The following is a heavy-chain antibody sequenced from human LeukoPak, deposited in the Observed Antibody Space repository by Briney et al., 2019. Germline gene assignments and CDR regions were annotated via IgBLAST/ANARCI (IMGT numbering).Heavy chain of an antibody. J-gene: IGHJ4*02. CDR2: ISGSGGST. CDR1: GFTFSSYS. Sequence: GGSLRLSCAASGFTFSSYSMNWVRQAPGKGLEWVSAISGSGGSTYYADSVKGRFTIPRDNSKNTLYLQMNSLRAEDTAVYYCAKDSFAGDYSDYWGQGTLVTVSS. V-gene: IGHV3-23*01. D-gene: IGHD4-17*01. CDR3: AKDSFAGDYSDY.